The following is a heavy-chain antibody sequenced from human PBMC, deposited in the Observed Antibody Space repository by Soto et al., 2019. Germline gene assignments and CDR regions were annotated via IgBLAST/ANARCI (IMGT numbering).Heavy chain of an antibody. J-gene: IGHJ1*01. V-gene: IGHV1-18*01. CDR3: ARDTESNRYND. Sequence: ASVTVSCTTSVYTFSTIGSIWVRQAPGQGLEWVGWIRPDNGNRKSAQRLQGRVTLTTDTSASTAYMELRSLTSDDTAMYYCARDTESNRYNDWGQGTLVTGSS. CDR1: VYTFSTIG. D-gene: IGHD1-20*01. CDR2: IRPDNGNR.